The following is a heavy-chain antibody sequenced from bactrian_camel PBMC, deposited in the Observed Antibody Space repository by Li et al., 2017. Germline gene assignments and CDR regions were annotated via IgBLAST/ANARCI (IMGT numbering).Heavy chain of an antibody. V-gene: IGHV3S53*01. Sequence: VQLVESGGGSVQAGGSLRLSCAPDGYLLSRSCMGWFRQTPGKQREGVAVLDKGGSTSYADSVKGRFTISQDNAKSIVYLQMMGLKPEESAMYYCAAAVPGGPGCFPPFQWASFWGQGTQVTVS. CDR2: LDKGGST. D-gene: IGHD3*01. CDR3: AAAVPGGPGCFPPFQWASF. J-gene: IGHJ4*01. CDR1: GYLLSRSC.